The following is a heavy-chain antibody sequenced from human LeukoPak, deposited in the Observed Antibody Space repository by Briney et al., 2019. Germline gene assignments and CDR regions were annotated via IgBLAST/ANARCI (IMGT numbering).Heavy chain of an antibody. J-gene: IGHJ3*02. Sequence: GGSLRLSCAASGFTFSSYAMSWVRQAPGKGLEWVSAISTSAGDTYYTDSVKGRFTISRDNSENTLFLQMNSLRVEDTAIYYCATHREGALNQGFDIWGQGTTVTVSS. D-gene: IGHD1-14*01. CDR2: ISTSAGDT. V-gene: IGHV3-23*01. CDR3: ATHREGALNQGFDI. CDR1: GFTFSSYA.